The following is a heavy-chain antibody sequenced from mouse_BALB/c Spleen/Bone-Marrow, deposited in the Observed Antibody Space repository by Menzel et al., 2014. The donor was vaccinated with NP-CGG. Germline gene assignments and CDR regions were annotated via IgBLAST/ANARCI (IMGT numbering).Heavy chain of an antibody. Sequence: EVKLMESGGGLVQPGGSLKLSCAASGFTFSSYTVSWVRQTPEKRLEWVAYISNGGGSTYYPDTVKGRFTISRDNAKNTLYLQMSSLKSEDTAMYYCARLITTYFDYWGQGTTLTVSS. CDR1: GFTFSSYT. J-gene: IGHJ2*01. V-gene: IGHV5-12-2*01. D-gene: IGHD1-1*01. CDR3: ARLITTYFDY. CDR2: ISNGGGST.